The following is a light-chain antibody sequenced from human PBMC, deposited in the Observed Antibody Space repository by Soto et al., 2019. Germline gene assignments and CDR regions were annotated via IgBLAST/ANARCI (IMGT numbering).Light chain of an antibody. Sequence: DIVMPQSPLSLPVTPGEPASISCRSSQSLLHSNGYNYLDWYLQKPGQSPQLLIYLVSNRASGVPGRFSGSGSGTDFTLKISRVEAEDVGVYYCMQALQTPWTFGQGTKVEI. J-gene: IGKJ1*01. CDR2: LVS. CDR1: QSLLHSNGYNY. CDR3: MQALQTPWT. V-gene: IGKV2-28*01.